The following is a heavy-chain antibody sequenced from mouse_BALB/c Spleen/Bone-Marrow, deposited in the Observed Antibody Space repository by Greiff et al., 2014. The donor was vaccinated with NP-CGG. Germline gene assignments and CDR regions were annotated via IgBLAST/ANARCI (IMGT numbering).Heavy chain of an antibody. V-gene: IGHV1-9*01. Sequence: VQLQQSGADLMKPGASVKISCKATGYRFNSYWIEWVKQRPGHGLEWIGEILPGSGSTNFNEKFKGKATFTAYTSSNTAYMQISSLTSEDSAVYYCARLGIRSFDYWGQGTTLTVPP. CDR2: ILPGSGST. D-gene: IGHD3-1*01. CDR1: GYRFNSYW. J-gene: IGHJ2*01. CDR3: ARLGIRSFDY.